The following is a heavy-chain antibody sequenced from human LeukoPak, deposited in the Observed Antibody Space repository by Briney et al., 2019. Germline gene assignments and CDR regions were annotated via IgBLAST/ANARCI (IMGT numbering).Heavy chain of an antibody. V-gene: IGHV3-23*01. CDR2: ISDGGGST. CDR3: AKVIGLVDPFDY. J-gene: IGHJ4*02. D-gene: IGHD2-15*01. CDR1: GFTFKNCA. Sequence: GGSLRLSCVVSGFTFKNCAMSWVRQAPGKGLEWVSSISDGGGSTYYADSVKGRFTISRDNSKNTLYLQVNSLRADDTAVYYCAKVIGLVDPFDYWGQGTLVTVSS.